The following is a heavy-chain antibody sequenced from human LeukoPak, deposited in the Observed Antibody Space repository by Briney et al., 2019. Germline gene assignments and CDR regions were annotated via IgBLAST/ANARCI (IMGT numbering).Heavy chain of an antibody. CDR3: ARRGYCATTTCYRLFDY. CDR2: IYPGDSDT. D-gene: IGHD2-2*01. J-gene: IGHJ4*02. Sequence: GESLKISCQGSGYSFTNYWIGWVRQMPGKGLEWMGIIYPGDSDTRYSPSFQGQVTISADKSITTAYLQWSSLKASDTAMYYCARRGYCATTTCYRLFDYWGQGTLVTVSS. CDR1: GYSFTNYW. V-gene: IGHV5-51*01.